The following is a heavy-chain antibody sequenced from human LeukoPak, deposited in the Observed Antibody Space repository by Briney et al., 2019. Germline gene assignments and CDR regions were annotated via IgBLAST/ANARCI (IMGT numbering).Heavy chain of an antibody. CDR3: AKTSSSWTAEPYYFDY. J-gene: IGHJ4*02. V-gene: IGHV3-23*01. Sequence: GGSLRLSCAASGFTFSNAWMSWVRQAPGKGLEWASAISGSGGSTYYADSVKGRFTISRDNSKNTLYLQMNSLRAEDTAVYYCAKTSSSWTAEPYYFDYWGQGTLVTVSS. D-gene: IGHD6-13*01. CDR1: GFTFSNAW. CDR2: ISGSGGST.